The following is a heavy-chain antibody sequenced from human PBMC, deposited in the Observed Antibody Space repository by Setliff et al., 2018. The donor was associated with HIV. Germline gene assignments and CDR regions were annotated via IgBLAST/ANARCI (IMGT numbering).Heavy chain of an antibody. J-gene: IGHJ4*02. CDR2: IYYSGST. CDR3: ASGEYSYGYRFDY. Sequence: PSETLSLTCNVSGGSINGYYWTWIRQPPGKGLEWIGYIYYSGSTNYNPSLKSRVTISVDTSKNHFSLKLSSVTAADTAVYYCASGEYSYGYRFDYWGQGTLVTVSS. D-gene: IGHD5-18*01. V-gene: IGHV4-59*01. CDR1: GGSINGYY.